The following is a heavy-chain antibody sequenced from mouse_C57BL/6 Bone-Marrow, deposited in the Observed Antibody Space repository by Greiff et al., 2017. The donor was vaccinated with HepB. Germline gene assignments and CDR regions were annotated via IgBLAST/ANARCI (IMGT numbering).Heavy chain of an antibody. CDR3: ARKGTTVDGWYFDV. CDR1: GFSLTSYG. V-gene: IGHV2-2*01. CDR2: IWSGGST. D-gene: IGHD1-1*01. Sequence: VQVVESGPGLVQPSQRLSITCTVSGFSLTSYGVHWVRQSPGKGLEWLGVIWSGGSTDYNAAFISRLSISKDNSKSQVFFKMNSRQADDPAIYCCARKGTTVDGWYFDVWGTGTTVTVSS. J-gene: IGHJ1*03.